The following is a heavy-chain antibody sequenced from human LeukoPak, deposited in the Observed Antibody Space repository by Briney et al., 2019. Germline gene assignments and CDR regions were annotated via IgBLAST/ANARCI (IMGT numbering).Heavy chain of an antibody. CDR3: AKVMRGFWSGYDYFDY. CDR1: GFTFSSYG. Sequence: PGGSLRLSCAASGFTFSSYGMHWVRQAPGKGLEWVAFIRYDGSNKYYADSVKGRFTISRDNSKNTLYLQMNSLRAEDTAVYYCAKVMRGFWSGYDYFDYWGQGTLVTVCS. CDR2: IRYDGSNK. V-gene: IGHV3-30*02. D-gene: IGHD3-3*01. J-gene: IGHJ4*02.